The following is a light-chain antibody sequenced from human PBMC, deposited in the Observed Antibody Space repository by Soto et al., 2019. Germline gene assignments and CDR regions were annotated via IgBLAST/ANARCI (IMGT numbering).Light chain of an antibody. J-gene: IGKJ4*01. CDR3: QQRSNWPLT. CDR1: QSVSSK. V-gene: IGKV3-11*01. CDR2: DSF. Sequence: EVVLTQSPATLSLTPGERATLACRACQSVSSKLVWYQQKPGQAPRLLMYDSFNRATGIPARFSGSGSGTDFTLTISSLEPEDFAVYYCQQRSNWPLTFGGGTKVEIK.